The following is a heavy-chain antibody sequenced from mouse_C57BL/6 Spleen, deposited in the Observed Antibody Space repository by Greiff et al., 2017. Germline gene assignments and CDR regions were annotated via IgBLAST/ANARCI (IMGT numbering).Heavy chain of an antibody. CDR3: ARVELQGSSLYAMDY. CDR2: IYPRSGNT. CDR1: GYTFTSYG. V-gene: IGHV1-81*01. D-gene: IGHD1-1*01. Sequence: VQLQQSGAELARPGASVKLSCKASGYTFTSYGISWVKQRTGQGLEWIGEIYPRSGNTYYNEKFKGKATLTADKSSSTAYMELRSLTSEDSAVYFGARVELQGSSLYAMDYWGQGTSVTVSS. J-gene: IGHJ4*01.